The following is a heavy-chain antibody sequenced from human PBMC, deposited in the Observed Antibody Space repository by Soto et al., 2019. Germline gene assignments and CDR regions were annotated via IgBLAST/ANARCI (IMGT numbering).Heavy chain of an antibody. J-gene: IGHJ3*02. D-gene: IGHD6-13*01. CDR3: ARDHLYSSSWYLDGRGYAFDI. Sequence: ASVKVSCKASGYTFTGYYMHWVRQAPGQGLEWMGWINPNSGGTNYAQKFQGWVTMTRDTSISTAYMELSRLRSDDTAVYYCARDHLYSSSWYLDGRGYAFDIWGQGTMVTVSS. CDR1: GYTFTGYY. V-gene: IGHV1-2*04. CDR2: INPNSGGT.